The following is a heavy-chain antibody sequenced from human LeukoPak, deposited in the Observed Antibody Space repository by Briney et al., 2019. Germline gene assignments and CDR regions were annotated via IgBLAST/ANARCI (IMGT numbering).Heavy chain of an antibody. CDR3: ARASAAGTLLDY. CDR2: IYYSGST. J-gene: IGHJ4*02. D-gene: IGHD6-13*01. Sequence: SQTLSLTCTVSGGSISSGGYYWSWIRQHPGKGLEWIGYIYYSGSTYYNPPLKSRVTISVDTSKNQFSLKLSSVTAADTAVYYCARASAAGTLLDYWGQGTLVTVSS. V-gene: IGHV4-31*03. CDR1: GGSISSGGYY.